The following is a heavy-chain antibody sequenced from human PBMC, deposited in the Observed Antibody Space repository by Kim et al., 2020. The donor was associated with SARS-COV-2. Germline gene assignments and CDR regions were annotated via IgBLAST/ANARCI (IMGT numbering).Heavy chain of an antibody. CDR2: IYYSGST. D-gene: IGHD3-10*01. CDR1: GGSISSYY. CDR3: ARVKVREANFAVIAEYYFDY. V-gene: IGHV4-59*01. J-gene: IGHJ4*02. Sequence: SETLSLTCTVSGGSISSYYWSWIRQPPGKGLEWIGYIYYSGSTNYNPSLKSRVTISVDTSKNQFSLKLSSVTAADTAMYYCARVKVREANFAVIAEYYFDYWGQGTLVTVSS.